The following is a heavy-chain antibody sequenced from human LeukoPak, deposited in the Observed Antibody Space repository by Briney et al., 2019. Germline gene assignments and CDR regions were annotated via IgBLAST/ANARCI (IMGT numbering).Heavy chain of an antibody. CDR3: AKDGTACGGDCYSDY. CDR2: ISSNSANT. CDR1: GFTFDTYG. D-gene: IGHD2-21*02. V-gene: IGHV3-23*01. Sequence: GGSLRLSCAASGFTFDTYGMSWVRQAPGKGLEWVSSISSNSANTYYADSVKGRFTISRDNSKNTLYLQMNSLRAEDTAVYYCAKDGTACGGDCYSDYWGQGTLVTVSS. J-gene: IGHJ4*02.